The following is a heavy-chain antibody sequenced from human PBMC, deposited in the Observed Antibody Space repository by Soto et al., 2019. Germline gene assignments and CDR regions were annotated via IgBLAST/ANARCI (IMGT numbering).Heavy chain of an antibody. D-gene: IGHD6-19*01. Sequence: LRLSFAASGFTFSRYAMSWVRQAPGKWLEWVSAISGSGGSTYYADSVKGRFTISRDNSKNTLYLQMNSLRAEDTAVYYCAKGIAVAMYNWFEPWGQGTLVSVSS. CDR1: GFTFSRYA. J-gene: IGHJ5*02. CDR3: AKGIAVAMYNWFEP. V-gene: IGHV3-23*01. CDR2: ISGSGGST.